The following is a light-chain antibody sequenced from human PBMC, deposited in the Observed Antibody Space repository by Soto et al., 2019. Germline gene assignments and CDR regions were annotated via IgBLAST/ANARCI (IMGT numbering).Light chain of an antibody. Sequence: DIQLTQSPSFLSASVGDRVTITCRASQGISSYLAWYQQIPGKAPNLLIYAASTLQSGVPSRFSGSGSGIEFTLTISSLQPEDFATYYCHQLNSYPHTFGQGTRLEMK. CDR1: QGISSY. CDR3: HQLNSYPHT. V-gene: IGKV1-9*01. J-gene: IGKJ5*01. CDR2: AAS.